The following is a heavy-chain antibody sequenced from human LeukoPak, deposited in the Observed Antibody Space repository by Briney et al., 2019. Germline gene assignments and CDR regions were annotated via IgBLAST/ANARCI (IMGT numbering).Heavy chain of an antibody. CDR3: AREIVGGASAFDC. CDR1: GFTFTNYW. D-gene: IGHD4-23*01. J-gene: IGHJ4*02. Sequence: GGSLRLSCAASGFTFTNYWMSWVRQAPGKGLEWVANIKQDGSEKDYVDSVRGRFTISRDNAKSSLSLQLNNLRAEDTALYYCAREIVGGASAFDCWGQRTLVTVSS. CDR2: IKQDGSEK. V-gene: IGHV3-7*03.